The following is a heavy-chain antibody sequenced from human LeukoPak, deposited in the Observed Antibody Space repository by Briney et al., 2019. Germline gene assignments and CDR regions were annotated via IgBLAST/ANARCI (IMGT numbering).Heavy chain of an antibody. CDR2: IYYSGST. D-gene: IGHD3-22*01. CDR1: GGSISTYY. CDR3: ARDSKDSSGYYSLFDY. V-gene: IGHV4-59*01. Sequence: SETLSLTCTVSGGSISTYYWSWIRQPPGKGLEWIGYIYYSGSTNYDPSLKSRVTISVDTSKNQFSLKLSSVTAADTAVYYCARDSKDSSGYYSLFDYWGQGTLVTVSS. J-gene: IGHJ4*02.